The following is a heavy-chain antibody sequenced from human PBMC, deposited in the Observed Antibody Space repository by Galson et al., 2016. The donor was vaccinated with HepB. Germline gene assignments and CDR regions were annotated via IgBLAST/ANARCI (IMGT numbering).Heavy chain of an antibody. V-gene: IGHV3-23*01. Sequence: SLRLSCAVSGFLYKNYGMTWVRQAPGKGLEWVSVISGSGGTTFYGDSVKGRFTISRDNAQNTVYLQMDSLRGEDTAVYYCAKDFGREVYGSSGPWGPGTLVTVSS. D-gene: IGHD6-19*01. CDR3: AKDFGREVYGSSGP. CDR1: GFLYKNYG. CDR2: ISGSGGTT. J-gene: IGHJ5*02.